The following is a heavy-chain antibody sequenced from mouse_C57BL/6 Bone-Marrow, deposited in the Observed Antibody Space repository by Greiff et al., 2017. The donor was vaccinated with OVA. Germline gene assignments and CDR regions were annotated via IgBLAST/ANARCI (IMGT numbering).Heavy chain of an antibody. J-gene: IGHJ1*03. V-gene: IGHV1-81*01. CDR2: IYPRSGNT. CDR1: GYTFTSYG. D-gene: IGHD1-1*01. CDR3: ASTPPIYYYGSSLWYFDV. Sequence: VQRVESGAELARPGASVKLSCKASGYTFTSYGISWVKQRTGQGLEWIGEIYPRSGNTYYNEKFKGKATLTADKSSSTAYMELRSLTSEDSAVYFCASTPPIYYYGSSLWYFDVWGTGTTVTVSS.